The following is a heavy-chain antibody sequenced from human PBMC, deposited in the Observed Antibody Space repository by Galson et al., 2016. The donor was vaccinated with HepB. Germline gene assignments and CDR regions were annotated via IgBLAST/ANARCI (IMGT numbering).Heavy chain of an antibody. J-gene: IGHJ4*02. CDR1: GGSFSGYY. CDR3: ARRGTLTYDPSGYFYY. D-gene: IGHD3-22*01. Sequence: SETLSLTCGVSGGSFSGYYWSWIRQSPGKGLEWIGEINHSGGTYYHPSLKSRVTMSVDTSKKQFSLKLSSVTAADTAVYYCARRGTLTYDPSGYFYYWGQGIPVTVSS. CDR2: INHSGGT. V-gene: IGHV4-34*01.